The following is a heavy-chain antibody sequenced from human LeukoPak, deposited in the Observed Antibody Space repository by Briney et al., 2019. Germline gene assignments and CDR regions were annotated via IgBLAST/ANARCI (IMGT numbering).Heavy chain of an antibody. CDR3: AVGIAAADSYYFDY. Sequence: PSETLSLTCAVSGGSISSSNWWSWVRQPPGKGLEWIGEIYHSGSTNYNPSLKSRVTISVDTSKNQFSLKLSSVTAADTAVYYCAVGIAAADSYYFDYWGQGTLVTVSS. CDR2: IYHSGST. D-gene: IGHD6-13*01. J-gene: IGHJ4*02. V-gene: IGHV4-4*02. CDR1: GGSISSSNW.